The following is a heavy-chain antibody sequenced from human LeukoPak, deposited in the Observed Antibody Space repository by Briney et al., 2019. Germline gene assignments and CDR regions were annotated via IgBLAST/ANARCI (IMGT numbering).Heavy chain of an antibody. J-gene: IGHJ6*02. D-gene: IGHD1-26*01. CDR3: ARDGPKWSWYYYYGMDV. Sequence: ASVKVPCKASGYTFTSYDINWVRQATGQGLEWMGWMNPNSGNTGYAQKFQGRVTMTRNTSISTAYMELSSLRSEDTAVYYCARDGPKWSWYYYYGMDVWGQGTTVTVSS. CDR2: MNPNSGNT. CDR1: GYTFTSYD. V-gene: IGHV1-8*01.